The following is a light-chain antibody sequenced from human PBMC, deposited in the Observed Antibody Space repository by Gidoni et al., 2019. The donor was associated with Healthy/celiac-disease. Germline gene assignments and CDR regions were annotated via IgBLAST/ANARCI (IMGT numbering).Light chain of an antibody. J-gene: IGKJ1*01. CDR3: QQLNSYPRT. Sequence: DIQCTQSPSFLSASVGDRVTLTCRASQGISSYLAWYQQKPGKAPKLLIYAASTLQSGVPSRFSGSGSGTEFTLTISSLQPEDFATYYCQQLNSYPRTFGQGTKVEIK. V-gene: IGKV1-9*01. CDR2: AAS. CDR1: QGISSY.